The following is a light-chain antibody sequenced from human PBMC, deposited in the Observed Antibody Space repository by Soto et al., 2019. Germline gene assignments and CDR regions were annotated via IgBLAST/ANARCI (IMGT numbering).Light chain of an antibody. CDR2: AAS. J-gene: IGKJ5*01. Sequence: IQMTQSPCTVSASVGDRVAITCRASQGISSYLAWYQQKPGKAPKLLIYAASTLQSGVPSRFSGSGSGTDFTLTISCLQSEDFATYYCQQYYSYPLTFGQGTRLEI. V-gene: IGKV1-8*01. CDR1: QGISSY. CDR3: QQYYSYPLT.